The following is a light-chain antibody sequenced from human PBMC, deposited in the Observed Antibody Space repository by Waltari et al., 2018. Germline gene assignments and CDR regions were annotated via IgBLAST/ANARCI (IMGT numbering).Light chain of an antibody. CDR1: TTDVGAYDF. Sequence: QSDLTQPASVSGSPGQSITISCTGSTTDVGAYDFVAWYQQHPGKAPQLMVFDVTHRPSGISNRFSGSKSGDTASLTISGLQAEDEAYYYCSSYTTTNTFVFGTGTNVTVV. J-gene: IGLJ1*01. CDR2: DVT. CDR3: SSYTTTNTFV. V-gene: IGLV2-14*01.